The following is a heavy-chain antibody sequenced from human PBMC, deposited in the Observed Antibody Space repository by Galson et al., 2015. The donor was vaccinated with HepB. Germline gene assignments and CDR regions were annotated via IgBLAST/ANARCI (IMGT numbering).Heavy chain of an antibody. V-gene: IGHV4-34*01. CDR1: GGSFSDYY. D-gene: IGHD3-10*01. J-gene: IGHJ5*02. Sequence: LSLTCVVYGGSFSDYYWTWIRQSPGKGLEWIGEINHRGRSNYNPSLESRVTMSVDTSRSQFSLKLSSMTAADTAMYYCTRRNYFGSGSYHNWLDPWGQGTLVSVSS. CDR2: INHRGRS. CDR3: TRRNYFGSGSYHNWLDP.